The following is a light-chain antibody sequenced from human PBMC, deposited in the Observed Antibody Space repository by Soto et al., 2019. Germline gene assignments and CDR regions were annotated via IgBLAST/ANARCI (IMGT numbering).Light chain of an antibody. J-gene: IGLJ1*01. Sequence: QSVLTQPRSVSGSPGQSVIISCSGTSNDVGAYNYVSWYQQHPGKAPKLVIYEVSKRPSGVPARFSGSKSGNTASLTISGLQAEDEADYFCCSYAVRDTFFVFGTGTKVTVL. CDR3: CSYAVRDTFFV. CDR1: SNDVGAYNY. CDR2: EVS. V-gene: IGLV2-11*01.